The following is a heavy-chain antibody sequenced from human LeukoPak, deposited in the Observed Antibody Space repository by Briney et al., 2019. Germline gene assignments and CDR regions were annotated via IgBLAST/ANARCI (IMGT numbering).Heavy chain of an antibody. J-gene: IGHJ4*02. V-gene: IGHV4-34*01. D-gene: IGHD3-10*01. CDR3: ARHPEGYYGSGSYYNGEDYFDY. CDR1: GGSFSGYY. CDR2: INHSGST. Sequence: PSETLSLTCAVYGGSFSGYYWSWIRQPPGKGLEWIGEINHSGSTNYNPSLKSRVTISVDTSKNQFSLKLSSVTAADTAVYYCARHPEGYYGSGSYYNGEDYFDYGGQGTLVTVSS.